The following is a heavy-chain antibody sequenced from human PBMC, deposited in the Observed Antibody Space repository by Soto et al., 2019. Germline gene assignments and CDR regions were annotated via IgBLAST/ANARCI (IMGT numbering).Heavy chain of an antibody. CDR1: GFTFSSYG. D-gene: IGHD3-10*01. J-gene: IGHJ6*02. V-gene: IGHV3-33*01. Sequence: QVQLVESGGGVVQPGRSLRLSCAASGFTFSSYGMHWVRQAPGKGLEWVAVIWYDGSNKYYADSVKGRFTISRDNSKNTLDLQMNSLRAEDTAVYYCARDRLKGDGETHYYYGMDVWGQGTTVTVSS. CDR3: ARDRLKGDGETHYYYGMDV. CDR2: IWYDGSNK.